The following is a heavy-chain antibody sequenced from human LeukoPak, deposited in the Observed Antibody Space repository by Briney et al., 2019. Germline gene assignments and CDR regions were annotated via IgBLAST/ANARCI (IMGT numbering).Heavy chain of an antibody. CDR2: TQHDGDDK. V-gene: IGHV3-30*02. D-gene: IGHD1-1*01. Sequence: GRSLRLSCAASGFTFDDYAMHWVRQAPGKGLEWVAFTQHDGDDKYYADSVKGRFTISRDNSKNTLYLQMNSLRADDTAVYYCAKVLPGPFHYWGQGTLVTVSS. J-gene: IGHJ4*02. CDR3: AKVLPGPFHY. CDR1: GFTFDDYA.